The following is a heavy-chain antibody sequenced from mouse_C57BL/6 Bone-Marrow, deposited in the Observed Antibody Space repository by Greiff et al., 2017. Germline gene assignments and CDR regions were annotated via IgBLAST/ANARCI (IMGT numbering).Heavy chain of an antibody. CDR1: GFTFSSYA. Sequence: DVKLVESGAGLVKPGGSLKLSCAASGFTFSSYAMSWVRQTPEKRLEWVAYISSGGDYIYYADTVKGRFTISRDNARNTLYLQMSSLKSEDTAMYYCTRDQEIYDGYWYFDYWGQGTTLTVSS. CDR2: ISSGGDYI. CDR3: TRDQEIYDGYWYFDY. J-gene: IGHJ2*01. D-gene: IGHD2-3*01. V-gene: IGHV5-9-1*02.